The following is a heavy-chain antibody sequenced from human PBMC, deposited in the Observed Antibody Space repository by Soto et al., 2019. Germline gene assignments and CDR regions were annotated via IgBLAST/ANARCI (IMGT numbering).Heavy chain of an antibody. J-gene: IGHJ4*02. CDR2: ISGSSTYT. D-gene: IGHD4-17*01. Sequence: QVQLVESGGGLVKPGGSLRLSCAASRFTFSDYYMSWLRQAPGKGLESVSYISGSSTYTYYADSVRGRFTISRDNAKNSLYLHMNSLRAEDTAIYYCARSRYGDFLEYWGQGTLVTVSS. CDR3: ARSRYGDFLEY. CDR1: RFTFSDYY. V-gene: IGHV3-11*06.